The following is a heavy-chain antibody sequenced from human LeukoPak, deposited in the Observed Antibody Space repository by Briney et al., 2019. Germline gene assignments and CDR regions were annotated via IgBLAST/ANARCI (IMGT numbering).Heavy chain of an antibody. CDR2: ISSSSSYI. CDR3: ARESASGAFDI. Sequence: GGSLRLSCAASGFTFSSYSMNWVRQAPGKGLEWVSSISSSSSYIYYADSVKGRFTTSRDNAKNSLYLQMNSLRAEDTAVYYCARESASGAFDIWGQGTMVTVSS. CDR1: GFTFSSYS. V-gene: IGHV3-21*01. J-gene: IGHJ3*02.